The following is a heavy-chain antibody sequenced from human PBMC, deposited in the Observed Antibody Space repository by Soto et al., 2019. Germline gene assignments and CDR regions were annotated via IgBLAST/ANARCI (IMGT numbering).Heavy chain of an antibody. V-gene: IGHV4-31*03. CDR1: GGSISSGGYY. CDR2: IYYSGST. J-gene: IGHJ6*02. Sequence: SETLSLTCTVSGGSISSGGYYWSWIRQHPGKGLEWIGYIYYSGSTYYNPSLKSRVTISVDTSKNQFSLKLSSVTATDTAVYYCARDLGKRSGYSGMDVWGQGTTVTVSS. D-gene: IGHD3-3*01. CDR3: ARDLGKRSGYSGMDV.